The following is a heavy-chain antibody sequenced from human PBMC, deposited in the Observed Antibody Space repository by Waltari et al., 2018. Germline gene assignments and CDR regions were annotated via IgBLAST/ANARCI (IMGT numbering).Heavy chain of an antibody. V-gene: IGHV1-69*08. J-gene: IGHJ3*02. CDR1: GGTFSSYA. Sequence: QVQLVQSGAEVKKPGSSVKVSCKASGGTFSSYAISWVRQAPGQGLEWMGRIIPILGTANYEQKFQGRVTITADKSTSTAYMELSSLRSEDTAVYYCARLGREFNAFDIWGQGTMVTVSS. D-gene: IGHD3-10*01. CDR2: IIPILGTA. CDR3: ARLGREFNAFDI.